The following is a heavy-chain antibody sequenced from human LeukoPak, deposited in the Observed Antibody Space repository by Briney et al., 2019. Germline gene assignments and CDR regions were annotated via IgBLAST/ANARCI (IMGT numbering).Heavy chain of an antibody. CDR3: ARLVGLSTTASY. J-gene: IGHJ4*02. D-gene: IGHD5/OR15-5a*01. V-gene: IGHV1-2*02. CDR2: INPTSGGT. CDR1: GYTFIGYY. Sequence: ASVTVSCKASGYTFIGYYLHWVRQAHGQGLEWMGWINPTSGGTNYAQKFQDRVTMTRDTSINTAYMELSRLTSDDTAVYYCARLVGLSTTASYWGQGTLVIVSS.